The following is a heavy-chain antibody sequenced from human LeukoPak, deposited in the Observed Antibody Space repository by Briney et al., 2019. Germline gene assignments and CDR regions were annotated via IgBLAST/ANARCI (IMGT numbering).Heavy chain of an antibody. D-gene: IGHD4-17*01. Sequence: GGSLRLSCAASGFTFSSYAMHWDRQAPGKGLEYVSAISTNGGSTYYADSVKGRFIISRDNSKNTLYLQMGSLRAEDVAVYYCARAINYGAYDVWGQGTLVTVSS. CDR1: GFTFSSYA. CDR2: ISTNGGST. V-gene: IGHV3-64*02. CDR3: ARAINYGAYDV. J-gene: IGHJ4*02.